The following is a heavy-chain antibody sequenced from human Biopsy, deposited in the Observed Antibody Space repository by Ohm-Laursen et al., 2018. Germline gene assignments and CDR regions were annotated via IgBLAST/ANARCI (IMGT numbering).Heavy chain of an antibody. V-gene: IGHV3-23*01. CDR3: AKDPDFWRGGEGDF. D-gene: IGHD3-3*01. Sequence: GSLRLSCTASGFTFPSFTMSWVRQAPGKGLQWVSGISGSGGNAYYADSARGRFNISRDNSKSRLYLQMTGLRAEDSALYYCAKDPDFWRGGEGDFWGRGILVTVSS. CDR1: GFTFPSFT. CDR2: ISGSGGNA. J-gene: IGHJ4*02.